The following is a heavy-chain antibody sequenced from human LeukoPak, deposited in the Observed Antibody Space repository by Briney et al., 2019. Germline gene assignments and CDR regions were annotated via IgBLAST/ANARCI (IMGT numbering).Heavy chain of an antibody. CDR3: AKSTLVAATTYYYYGMDV. D-gene: IGHD2-15*01. J-gene: IGHJ6*02. CDR2: ISGSGGTT. Sequence: GGSLRLSCAASGFTFSSYAMSWVRQAPGKGLEWVSGISGSGGTTYYADSVKGRFTISRDTSKDTLYLQMNSLRAEDTAVYYCAKSTLVAATTYYYYGMDVWGQGTTVTVSS. CDR1: GFTFSSYA. V-gene: IGHV3-23*01.